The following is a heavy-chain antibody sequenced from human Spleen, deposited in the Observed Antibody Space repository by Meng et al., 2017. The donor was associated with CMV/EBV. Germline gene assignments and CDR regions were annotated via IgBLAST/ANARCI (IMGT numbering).Heavy chain of an antibody. CDR3: ARVVPGPTNRFDP. V-gene: IGHV1-8*03. CDR2: VNTKSGKT. D-gene: IGHD1-1*01. CDR1: GYTFTSYD. J-gene: IGHJ5*02. Sequence: ASVKVSCKASGYTFTSYDINWVRQATGQGLEWMGWVNTKSGKTGYAQQFQGRLTISRDNSINTGYMELSSLRSDDTAVYYCARVVPGPTNRFDPWGQGTLVTVSS.